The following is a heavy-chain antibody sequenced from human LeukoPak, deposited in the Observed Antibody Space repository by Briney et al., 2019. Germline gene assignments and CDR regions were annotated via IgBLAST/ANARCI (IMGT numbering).Heavy chain of an antibody. D-gene: IGHD6-13*01. Sequence: ASVKVSCKASGGTFISYAISWVRQAPGQGLEWMGGIIPIFGTANYAQKFQGRVTITADKSTSTAYMELSSLRSEDTAVYYCVRVVGLTGYSSSWYSGYYYYMDVWGKGTTVTVSS. CDR3: VRVVGLTGYSSSWYSGYYYYMDV. J-gene: IGHJ6*03. CDR2: IIPIFGTA. V-gene: IGHV1-69*06. CDR1: GGTFISYA.